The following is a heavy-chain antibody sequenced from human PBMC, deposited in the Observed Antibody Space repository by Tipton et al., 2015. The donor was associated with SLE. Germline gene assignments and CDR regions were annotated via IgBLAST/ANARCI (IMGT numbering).Heavy chain of an antibody. D-gene: IGHD1-26*01. CDR1: GDSINSGRFY. CDR3: ARTLGAIAHTVYDAFDI. V-gene: IGHV4-61*01. Sequence: TLSLTCNVSGDSINSGRFYWNWIRQHPGKGLEWIGYIHYSGTTHDNPSLKSRVTMSVDMSKNQFSLRLTSVTAADTAVYYCARTLGAIAHTVYDAFDIWGQGKMVTVSS. J-gene: IGHJ3*02. CDR2: IHYSGTT.